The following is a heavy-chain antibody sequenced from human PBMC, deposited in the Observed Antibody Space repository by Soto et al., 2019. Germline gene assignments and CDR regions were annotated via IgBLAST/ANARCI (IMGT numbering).Heavy chain of an antibody. CDR2: IMPLFGTT. Sequence: QVQLVQSGAEVKKPGSSVRVSCKASEDTFTNYAISWVRQAPGQGFEWLGRIMPLFGTTSYAQNFQDRVTLTADGSSSTAFMDLSGLTSEDTAIYYCARDHRRFAELVAVVAGDDHWIDPWGQGTLVIVSS. V-gene: IGHV1-69*18. CDR3: ARDHRRFAELVAVVAGDDHWIDP. CDR1: EDTFTNYA. D-gene: IGHD2-15*01. J-gene: IGHJ5*02.